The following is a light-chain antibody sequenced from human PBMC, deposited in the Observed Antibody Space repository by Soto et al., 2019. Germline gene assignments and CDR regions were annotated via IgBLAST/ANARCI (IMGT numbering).Light chain of an antibody. V-gene: IGKV3-11*01. CDR3: QQRSNWPP. Sequence: IVLTQSPATLSLSPGERATLSFRASQSVSSYLAWYQQKPGQAPRLLIYDASNRATGIPARFSGSGSGTDFTLTISSLEPEDFAVYYCQQRSNWPPFGQGTRLEIK. CDR2: DAS. CDR1: QSVSSY. J-gene: IGKJ5*01.